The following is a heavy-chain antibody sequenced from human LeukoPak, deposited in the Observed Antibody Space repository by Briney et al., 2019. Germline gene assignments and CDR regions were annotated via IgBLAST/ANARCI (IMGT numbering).Heavy chain of an antibody. Sequence: ASVKVSCKASGYTFTGYYMHWVRQAPGQGLEWMGWINPNSGGTNYAQKFQGRVTMTRDTSISTAYMELSRPRSDDTAVYYCARDCSSTSCYFYWGQGTLVTVSS. D-gene: IGHD2-2*01. CDR2: INPNSGGT. CDR3: ARDCSSTSCYFY. V-gene: IGHV1-2*02. CDR1: GYTFTGYY. J-gene: IGHJ4*02.